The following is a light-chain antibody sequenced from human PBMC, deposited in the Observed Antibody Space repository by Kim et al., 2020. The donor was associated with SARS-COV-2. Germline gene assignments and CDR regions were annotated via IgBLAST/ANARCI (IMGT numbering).Light chain of an antibody. J-gene: IGKJ4*01. Sequence: DIQMTQSPSSLSASVGDRVTLTCRASQDISNELAWFQQRPGKAPKSLIYDASSLQSGVPSKFSGSGSGTDFTLTISSLQPEDFATYYCQQYKTYPLTFGGGTKVEIK. V-gene: IGKV1-16*02. CDR1: QDISNE. CDR2: DAS. CDR3: QQYKTYPLT.